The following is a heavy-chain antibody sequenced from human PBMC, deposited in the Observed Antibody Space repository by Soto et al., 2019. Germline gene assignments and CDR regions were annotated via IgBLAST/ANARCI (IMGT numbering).Heavy chain of an antibody. D-gene: IGHD3-10*01. CDR1: GYIFTNYD. V-gene: IGHV1-8*01. CDR3: AKDGLGFGELPYSDY. CDR2: INPNSGNT. Sequence: ASVKVSCKASGYIFTNYDINWVRQATGQGLEYLGWINPNSGNTGYVQKFKGRVTMTRNTSINTAYMELNSLRSEDTAVYYCAKDGLGFGELPYSDYWGQGTLVTV. J-gene: IGHJ4*02.